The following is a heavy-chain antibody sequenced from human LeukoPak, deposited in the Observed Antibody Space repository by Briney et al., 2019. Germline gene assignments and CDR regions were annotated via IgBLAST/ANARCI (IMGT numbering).Heavy chain of an antibody. D-gene: IGHD3-22*01. CDR3: ARDGNYYDSSGYYSEVYDY. CDR1: GYTFTGYY. CDR2: INPNSGGT. Sequence: ASVKASCKASGYTFTGYYMHWVRQAPGQGLEWMGWINPNSGGTNYAQKFQGRVTMTRDTSISTAYMELSRLRSDDTAVYYCARDGNYYDSSGYYSEVYDYWGQGTLVTVSS. V-gene: IGHV1-2*02. J-gene: IGHJ4*02.